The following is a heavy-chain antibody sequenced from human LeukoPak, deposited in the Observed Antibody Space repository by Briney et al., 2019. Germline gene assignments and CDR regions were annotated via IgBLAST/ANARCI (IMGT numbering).Heavy chain of an antibody. D-gene: IGHD6-13*01. V-gene: IGHV4-61*02. CDR1: GGSINSGSYY. J-gene: IGHJ1*01. CDR3: ARSAAAALLFQH. Sequence: PSETLSLTCTVSGGSINSGSYYWSWIRQPAGKGLEWIGRIYTSGSTNYNPSLKSRVTISVDTSKNQFSLKLSSVTAADTAVYYCARSAAAALLFQHWGQGTLVTVSS. CDR2: IYTSGST.